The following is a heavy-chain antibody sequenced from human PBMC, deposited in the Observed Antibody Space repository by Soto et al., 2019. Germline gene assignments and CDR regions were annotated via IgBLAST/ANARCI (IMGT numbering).Heavy chain of an antibody. J-gene: IGHJ6*02. Sequence: ASVKVSCKASGYTFTSYYMHWVRQAPGQGLEWMGIINPSGGSTTYAQKFQGRVTMTRDTSTSTVYMELSSLRSEDTAVYYCARGDIVAIFGMDVWGQGTPVTAP. CDR2: INPSGGST. CDR3: ARGDIVAIFGMDV. CDR1: GYTFTSYY. V-gene: IGHV1-46*01. D-gene: IGHD5-12*01.